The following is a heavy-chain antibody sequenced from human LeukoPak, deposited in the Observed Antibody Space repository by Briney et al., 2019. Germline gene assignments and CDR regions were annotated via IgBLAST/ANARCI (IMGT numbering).Heavy chain of an antibody. CDR1: GFTFSSSG. J-gene: IGHJ4*02. CDR2: ISDSGGST. CDR3: ARDLAWGAFDY. V-gene: IGHV3-23*01. D-gene: IGHD7-27*01. Sequence: QTGGSLRLSCAASGFTFSSSGMSWVRQAPGKGLEWVSAISDSGGSTYYADSVKGRFTISRDNSKNTLYLQMNSLRVEDTAVYYCARDLAWGAFDYWGPGILVAVSS.